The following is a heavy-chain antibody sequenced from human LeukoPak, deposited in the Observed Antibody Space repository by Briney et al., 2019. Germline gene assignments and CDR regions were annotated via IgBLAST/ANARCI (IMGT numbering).Heavy chain of an antibody. V-gene: IGHV3-23*01. CDR1: GFTFSSYA. Sequence: GGSLRLSCAASGFTFSSYAMSWVRQAPGKGLEWVSAISGSGGSTYYADSAKGRFTISRDNSKNTLYLQMNSLRAEDTAVYYCAKSAWYYYDSSGFDYWGQGTLVTVSS. J-gene: IGHJ4*02. D-gene: IGHD3-22*01. CDR3: AKSAWYYYDSSGFDY. CDR2: ISGSGGST.